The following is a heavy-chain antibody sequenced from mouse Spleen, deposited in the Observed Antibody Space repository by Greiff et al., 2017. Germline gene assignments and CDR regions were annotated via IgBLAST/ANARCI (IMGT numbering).Heavy chain of an antibody. J-gene: IGHJ3*01. CDR2: ISSGGSYT. V-gene: IGHV5-9-4*01. CDR3: AREDGYGKSFAY. CDR1: GFTFSSYA. D-gene: IGHD2-10*02. Sequence: EVKLMESGGGLVKPGGSLKLSCAASGFTFSSYAMSWVRQSPEKRLEWVAEISSGGSYTYYPDTVTGRFTISRDNAKNTLYLEMSSLRSEDTAMYYCAREDGYGKSFAYWGQGTLVTVSA.